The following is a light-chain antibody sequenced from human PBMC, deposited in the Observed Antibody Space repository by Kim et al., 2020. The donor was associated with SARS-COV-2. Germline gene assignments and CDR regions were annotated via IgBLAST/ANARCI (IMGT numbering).Light chain of an antibody. CDR2: LSSDGSH. CDR1: SGDSSYA. CDR3: QTWGTGIRV. V-gene: IGLV4-69*01. J-gene: IGLJ3*02. Sequence: SVKLTCTLSSGDSSYAIAWHQQQTEKGPRYLMKLSSDGSHSKGDGIPDRFSGSSSGAERYLTISSLQSEDEADYYCQTWGTGIRVFGGGTQLTVL.